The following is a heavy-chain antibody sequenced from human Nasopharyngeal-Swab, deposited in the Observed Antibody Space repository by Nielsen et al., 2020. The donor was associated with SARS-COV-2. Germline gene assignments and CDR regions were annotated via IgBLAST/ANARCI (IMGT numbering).Heavy chain of an antibody. D-gene: IGHD2-15*01. J-gene: IGHJ6*02. Sequence: KVSCKGSGYSFTAYWIGWVRQVPGKGLEWMGIIYPGDSDTRYSPSFQGQGTISADKSISTAYLQWSSLKASDTAIYYCARHLFPRGDYYGMDVWGQGTTVTVSS. CDR3: ARHLFPRGDYYGMDV. CDR2: IYPGDSDT. CDR1: GYSFTAYW. V-gene: IGHV5-51*01.